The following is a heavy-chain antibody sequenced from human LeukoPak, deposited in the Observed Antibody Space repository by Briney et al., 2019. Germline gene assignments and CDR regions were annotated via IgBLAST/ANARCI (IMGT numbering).Heavy chain of an antibody. J-gene: IGHJ6*03. CDR1: GFTFDDYG. CDR3: ARAAGLYYYYYYYMDV. V-gene: IGHV3-20*04. Sequence: GGSLRLSCAASGFTFDDYGMSWVRQAPGKGLEWVSGINWNGGSTGYADSVKGRFTISRDNAKNPLYLQMNSLRAEDTALYYCARAAGLYYYYYYYMDVWGKGTTVTVSS. CDR2: INWNGGST. D-gene: IGHD6-13*01.